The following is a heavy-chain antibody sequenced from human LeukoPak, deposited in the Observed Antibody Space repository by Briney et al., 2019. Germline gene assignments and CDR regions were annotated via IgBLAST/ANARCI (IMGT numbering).Heavy chain of an antibody. Sequence: GGSLRLSCAASGFTFSNYWMHWVRQAPGKGLVWVSRISADGSSTSYADSVRGQFTISRDNAKNSLYLQMNSLRAEDTAVYYCARADRIQLWAPYYYMDVWGKGTTVTVS. CDR1: GFTFSNYW. CDR2: ISADGSST. D-gene: IGHD5-18*01. CDR3: ARADRIQLWAPYYYMDV. V-gene: IGHV3-74*01. J-gene: IGHJ6*03.